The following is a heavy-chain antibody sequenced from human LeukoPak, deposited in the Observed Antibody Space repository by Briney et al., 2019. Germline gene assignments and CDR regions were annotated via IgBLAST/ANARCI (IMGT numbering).Heavy chain of an antibody. V-gene: IGHV3-23*01. CDR3: AKDGYSGYDYSYYFDY. CDR2: ISGGGGST. CDR1: GFIFSSYA. D-gene: IGHD5-12*01. Sequence: RESLRLSCAASGFIFSSYAMSWVRQAPGKGLEWVSAISGGGGSTYHADSVKGRFTISRDNSKNTLYLQMNSLRAEDTAVYYCAKDGYSGYDYSYYFDYWGQGTLVTVSS. J-gene: IGHJ4*02.